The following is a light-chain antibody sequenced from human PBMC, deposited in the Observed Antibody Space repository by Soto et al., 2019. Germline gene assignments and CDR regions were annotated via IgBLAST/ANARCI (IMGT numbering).Light chain of an antibody. CDR2: GAS. J-gene: IGKJ1*01. CDR1: QSVDIN. CDR3: QQYRSWPRT. Sequence: EIVLTQSPATLSVSPGERVTLSCRASQSVDINLAWYQQKPGQAPRLLIYGASTRATDMSGTFSGRGSGTEFTLTISNVRPEDFAVYDCQQYRSWPRTFGQGTKVEIK. V-gene: IGKV3-15*01.